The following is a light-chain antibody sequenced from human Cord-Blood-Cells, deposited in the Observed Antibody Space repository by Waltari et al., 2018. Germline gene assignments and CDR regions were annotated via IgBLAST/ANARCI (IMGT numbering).Light chain of an antibody. CDR3: QQYNNWPPFT. CDR2: GAS. Sequence: EIVMTQSPATLPVSRGERATLSCRASQSFSSNLAWYQQKPGQAPRLLIYGASTRATGIPARFSGSGSGTEFTLTVSSLQSEDFAVYYCQQYNNWPPFTFGPGTKVDIK. J-gene: IGKJ3*01. V-gene: IGKV3-15*01. CDR1: QSFSSN.